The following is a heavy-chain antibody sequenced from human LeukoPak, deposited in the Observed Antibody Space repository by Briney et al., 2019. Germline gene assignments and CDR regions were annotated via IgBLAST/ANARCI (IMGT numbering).Heavy chain of an antibody. CDR3: AKPARTDYTDY. CDR2: IREDGTEK. CDR1: GFTFSGAW. D-gene: IGHD1-14*01. Sequence: GGSLRLSCTASGFTFSGAWMTWVRQAPGKGLEWVANIREDGTEKNYVDSVKGRFTISRDNSKNTLYLQMNSLRAEDTAVYYCAKPARTDYTDYWGQGTLVTVSS. V-gene: IGHV3-7*03. J-gene: IGHJ4*02.